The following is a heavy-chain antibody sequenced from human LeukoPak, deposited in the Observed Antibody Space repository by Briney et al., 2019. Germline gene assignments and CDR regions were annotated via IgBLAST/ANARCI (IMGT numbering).Heavy chain of an antibody. CDR1: GYTFTSYG. CDR3: ARGPYFDWSLPTRTLDY. CDR2: ISAYNGNT. Sequence: GASVKVSCKASGYTFTSYGISWVRQAPGQGLEWMGWISAYNGNTNYAQKLQGRVTMTTDTSTSKAYMELRSLRSDDTAVYYCARGPYFDWSLPTRTLDYWGQGTLVTVSS. J-gene: IGHJ4*02. V-gene: IGHV1-18*01. D-gene: IGHD3-9*01.